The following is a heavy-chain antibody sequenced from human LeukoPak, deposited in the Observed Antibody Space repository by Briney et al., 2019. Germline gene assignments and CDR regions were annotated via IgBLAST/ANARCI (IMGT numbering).Heavy chain of an antibody. CDR1: GGSISSSSYY. J-gene: IGHJ4*02. CDR3: ARGASIMITFGGVISYNDY. V-gene: IGHV4-39*07. D-gene: IGHD3-16*02. Sequence: KPSETLSLTCTVSGGSISSSSYYWGWIRQPPGKGLEWIGSIYYSGSTYYNPSLKSRVTISVDTSKNQFSLKLSSVTAADTAVYCCARGASIMITFGGVISYNDYWGQGTLVTVSS. CDR2: IYYSGST.